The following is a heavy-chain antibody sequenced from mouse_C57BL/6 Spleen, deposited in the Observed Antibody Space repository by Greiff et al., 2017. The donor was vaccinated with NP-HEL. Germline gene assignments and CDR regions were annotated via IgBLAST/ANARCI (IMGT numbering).Heavy chain of an antibody. CDR1: GYSITSGYY. V-gene: IGHV3-6*01. CDR2: ISYDGSN. CDR3: ARGVYYYGSLYFDV. Sequence: EVKLVESGPGLVKPSQSLSLTCSVTGYSITSGYYWNWIRQFPGNKLEWMGYISYDGSNNYNPSLKNRISITRDTSKNQFFLKLNSVTTEDTATYYCARGVYYYGSLYFDVWGTGTTVTVSS. D-gene: IGHD1-1*01. J-gene: IGHJ1*03.